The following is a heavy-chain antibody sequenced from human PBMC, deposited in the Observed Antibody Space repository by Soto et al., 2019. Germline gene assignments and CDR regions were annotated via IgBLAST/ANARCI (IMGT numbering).Heavy chain of an antibody. CDR3: ARSDVGVVVTATPDY. J-gene: IGHJ4*02. CDR1: GYTFTSYG. CDR2: ISAYNGNT. V-gene: IGHV1-18*01. Sequence: QVQLVQSGAEVKKPGASVKVSCKASGYTFTSYGISWVRQAPGQGLEWMGWISAYNGNTNYAQKLQGRVTMTTDTSTSTAYRELRSLRSDDTAVYYCARSDVGVVVTATPDYWGQGTLVTVSS. D-gene: IGHD2-21*02.